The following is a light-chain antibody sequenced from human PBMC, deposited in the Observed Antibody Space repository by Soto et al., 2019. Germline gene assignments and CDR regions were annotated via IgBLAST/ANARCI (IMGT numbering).Light chain of an antibody. Sequence: DFVMTQAPDSLAVSLGERATINCKSSQSVLYNSNNKNHLGWFQQKPGHPPKLLIYGASFRPSGVPDRFSGSGSGTDFTLTIISLQAEDVAVYYCQQYYSIPFTVGQGTKLEI. CDR3: QQYYSIPFT. J-gene: IGKJ2*01. CDR2: GAS. V-gene: IGKV4-1*01. CDR1: QSVLYNSNNKNH.